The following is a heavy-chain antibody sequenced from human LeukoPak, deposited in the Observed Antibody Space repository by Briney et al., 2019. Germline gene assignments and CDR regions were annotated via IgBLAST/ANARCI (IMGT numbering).Heavy chain of an antibody. CDR3: TRQVRYGSGSYPFDY. CDR1: GFTFSSYA. V-gene: IGHV3-23*01. D-gene: IGHD3-10*01. J-gene: IGHJ4*02. CDR2: ISGSGGST. Sequence: GGSLRLSCAASGFTFSSYAMSWVRQAPGKELEWVSAISGSGGSTYYADSVKGRFTISRDNSKNTLYLQMNSLRVEDTAVYYCTRQVRYGSGSYPFDYWGQGTLVTVSS.